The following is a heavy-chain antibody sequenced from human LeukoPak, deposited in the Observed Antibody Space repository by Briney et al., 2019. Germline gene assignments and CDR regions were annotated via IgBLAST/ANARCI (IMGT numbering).Heavy chain of an antibody. V-gene: IGHV4-59*01. J-gene: IGHJ3*02. CDR1: GGSISSYY. CDR2: IYYSGST. Sequence: SETLSLTCTVSGGSISSYYWSWIRQPPGKGLEWIGYIYYSGSTNYNPSLQSRVTISVDTSKNQFSLKLSSVTAADTAVYYCARGDGHKGGAFDIWGQGTMVTVSS. D-gene: IGHD5-24*01. CDR3: ARGDGHKGGAFDI.